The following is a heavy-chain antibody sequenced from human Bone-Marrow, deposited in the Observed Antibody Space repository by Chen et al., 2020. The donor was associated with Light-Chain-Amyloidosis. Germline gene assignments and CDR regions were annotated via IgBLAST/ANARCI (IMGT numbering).Heavy chain of an antibody. V-gene: IGHV1-24*01. CDR3: ATDVDVGDYYETGFNY. CDR2: FDPEDEEM. D-gene: IGHD3-22*01. J-gene: IGHJ4*02. Sequence: QVQLVQSGAEVKRPGASVKVSCTVYGDSLTDLAIHWVRQAPGKGLEWVGGFDPEDEEMMYGQKFQGRVRMIEDTSTETAYMELTSLTSEDTAIYYCATDVDVGDYYETGFNYWGQGTLVTVSS. CDR1: GDSLTDLA.